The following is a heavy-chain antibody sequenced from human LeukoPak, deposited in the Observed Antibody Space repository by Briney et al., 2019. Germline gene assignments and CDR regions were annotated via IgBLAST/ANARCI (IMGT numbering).Heavy chain of an antibody. D-gene: IGHD3-10*01. CDR2: IYYSGST. J-gene: IGHJ5*02. CDR1: GGSISSGGYS. Sequence: SQTLSLTCAVSGGSISSGGYSWSWIRQHPGKGLEWIGYIYYSGSTYYNPSLKSRVTISVDTSKNQFSLKLSSVTAADTAVYYCARVTMVRGVITPWVPYNWFDPWGQGTLVTVSS. CDR3: ARVTMVRGVITPWVPYNWFDP. V-gene: IGHV4-31*11.